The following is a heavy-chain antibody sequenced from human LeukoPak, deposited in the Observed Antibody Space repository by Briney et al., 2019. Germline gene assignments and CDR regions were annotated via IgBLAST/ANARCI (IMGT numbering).Heavy chain of an antibody. CDR3: VTHPEGWRFFDC. Sequence: GGSLRLSCAASGFSVSDAWMSWVRQAPGKGLELVGRIKRKRDGGITDYATPVKGRFTISRDDSKNTLYLQMNSLKTEDTAVYYCVTHPEGWRFFDCWGQGTLVTVSS. V-gene: IGHV3-15*01. D-gene: IGHD1-14*01. CDR1: GFSVSDAW. CDR2: IKRKRDGGIT. J-gene: IGHJ4*02.